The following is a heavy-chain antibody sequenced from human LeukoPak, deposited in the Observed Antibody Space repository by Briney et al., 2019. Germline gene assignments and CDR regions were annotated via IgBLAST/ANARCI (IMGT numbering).Heavy chain of an antibody. CDR1: GGSISSYY. D-gene: IGHD3-10*01. CDR3: ARDTMVRGVIGY. CDR2: IYYSGST. V-gene: IGHV4-59*12. J-gene: IGHJ4*02. Sequence: SETLSLTCTVSGGSISSYYWSWIRQPPGKGLEWIGYIYYSGSTNYNPSLKSRVTISVDKSKNQFSLKLSSVTAADTAVYYCARDTMVRGVIGYWGQGTLVTVSS.